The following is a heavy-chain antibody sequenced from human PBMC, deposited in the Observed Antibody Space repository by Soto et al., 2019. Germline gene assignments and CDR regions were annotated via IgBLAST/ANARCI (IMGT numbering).Heavy chain of an antibody. V-gene: IGHV4-31*03. CDR1: EGNIGHGGCY. Sequence: TVSEGNIGHGGCYRSMKRQNPGKGLEWIGYIYFSGTTYYNPSLQSRVTMSVDTSKNQFSLKVSSVTAADTAVYYCARNIGGYDELAHWGKGTLVPVSP. J-gene: IGHJ4*01. D-gene: IGHD5-12*01. CDR3: ARNIGGYDELAH. CDR2: IYFSGTT.